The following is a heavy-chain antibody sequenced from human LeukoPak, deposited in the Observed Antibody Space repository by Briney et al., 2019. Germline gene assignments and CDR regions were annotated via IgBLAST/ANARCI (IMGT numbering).Heavy chain of an antibody. Sequence: GGSLRLSCAASGFTFSSYSMNWVRQAPGKGLEWVSYISSSSSTIYSADSVKGRFTISRDNSKNTLYLQMNSLRAEDTAVYYCAKGSAGGRPYYFDYWGQGTLVPVSS. CDR2: ISSSSSTI. CDR1: GFTFSSYS. V-gene: IGHV3-48*01. J-gene: IGHJ4*02. D-gene: IGHD6-13*01. CDR3: AKGSAGGRPYYFDY.